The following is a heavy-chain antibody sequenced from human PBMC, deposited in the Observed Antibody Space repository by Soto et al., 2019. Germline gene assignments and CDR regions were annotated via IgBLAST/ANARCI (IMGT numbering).Heavy chain of an antibody. V-gene: IGHV4-31*03. D-gene: IGHD3-16*02. CDR3: ARVGYVYIWGSHRYSYIDY. CDR1: GGSISSGGYY. J-gene: IGHJ4*02. Sequence: SETLSLTCTVSGGSISSGGYYWSWIRQPPGKGLEWIGYIYYSGSTYYNPSLKSRVTISVDTSKNQFSLKLSSVTAADTAVYYCARVGYVYIWGSHRYSYIDYSGQATLVTVSS. CDR2: IYYSGST.